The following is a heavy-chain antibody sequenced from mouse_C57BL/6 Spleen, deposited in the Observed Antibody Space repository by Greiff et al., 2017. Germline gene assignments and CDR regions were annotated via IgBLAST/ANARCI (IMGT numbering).Heavy chain of an antibody. V-gene: IGHV3-6*01. D-gene: IGHD1-1*01. CDR1: GYSITSGYY. Sequence: DVQLQESGPGLVKPSQSLSLTCSVTGYSITSGYYWNWIRQFPGNKLEWMGYISYDGSNNYNPSLKNRISITRDTSKNQFFLKLNSVTTEDTATYYCARAPIYYYGSSAYFDVWGTGTTVTVSS. CDR3: ARAPIYYYGSSAYFDV. J-gene: IGHJ1*03. CDR2: ISYDGSN.